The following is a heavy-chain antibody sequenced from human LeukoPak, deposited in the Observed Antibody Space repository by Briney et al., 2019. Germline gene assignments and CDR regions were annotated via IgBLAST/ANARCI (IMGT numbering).Heavy chain of an antibody. J-gene: IGHJ5*02. CDR1: GGSFSGYY. CDR2: INHSGST. Sequence: SDTQSLTGAVYGGSFSGYYWSWIRQPPGKGMEWIGEINHSGSTNYNPSLKSRVTISVDTSKNQYSLKLSSVTAADTAVYYCARRTSGFDPWGQGTLVTVSS. CDR3: ARRTSGFDP. V-gene: IGHV4-34*01.